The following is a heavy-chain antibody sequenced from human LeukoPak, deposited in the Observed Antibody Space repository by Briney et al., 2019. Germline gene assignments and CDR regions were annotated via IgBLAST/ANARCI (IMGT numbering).Heavy chain of an antibody. Sequence: GGSLRLSCAASGFTFSSDAMSWVRQAPGKGLEWVSAISGSGGSTYYADSVKGRFAISRDNSKNTLYLQMNSLRAEDTAVYYCAKSAAAGTEVDYWGQGTLVTVSS. V-gene: IGHV3-23*01. D-gene: IGHD6-13*01. CDR3: AKSAAAGTEVDY. CDR2: ISGSGGST. J-gene: IGHJ4*02. CDR1: GFTFSSDA.